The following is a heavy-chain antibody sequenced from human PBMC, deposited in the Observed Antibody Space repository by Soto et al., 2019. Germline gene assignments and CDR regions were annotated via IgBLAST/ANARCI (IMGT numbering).Heavy chain of an antibody. V-gene: IGHV3-30*18. CDR3: AKHSGSAWYPYYFDF. J-gene: IGHJ4*02. Sequence: XGSLRLSCAAAGFTFSSFVIHWVRQAPGKGLEWVSSISFDGRSKYYADTVKGRFTISRDNSKNTVFLQLNSLRPDDTAMFYCAKHSGSAWYPYYFDFWGPGSLVTVSS. CDR2: ISFDGRSK. CDR1: GFTFSSFV. D-gene: IGHD6-19*01.